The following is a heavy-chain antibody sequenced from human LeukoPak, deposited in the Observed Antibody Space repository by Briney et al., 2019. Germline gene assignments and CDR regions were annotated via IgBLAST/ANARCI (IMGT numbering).Heavy chain of an antibody. V-gene: IGHV4-4*09. CDR1: GGSISSYY. J-gene: IGHJ5*02. CDR2: IYTSGST. D-gene: IGHD3-22*01. Sequence: PSETLSLTCTVSGGSISSYYWSWTRQPPGKGLEWIGYIYTSGSTNYNPSLKSRVTISVDTSKNQFSLKLSSVTAADTAVYYCARHGTSYYDSSGYLRRFDPWGQGTLVTVSS. CDR3: ARHGTSYYDSSGYLRRFDP.